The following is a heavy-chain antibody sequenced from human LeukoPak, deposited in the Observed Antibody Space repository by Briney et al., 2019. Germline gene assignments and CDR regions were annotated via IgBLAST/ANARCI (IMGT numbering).Heavy chain of an antibody. CDR2: INYSGST. Sequence: SETLSLTCTVSGGTISSYYWNWIRQPPGKGLEWIGYINYSGSTNYNPSLKSRVTISVDTSKNQFSLKLNSVTAADTAVYYCVRGANRYDPWGQGTLVTVSS. CDR3: VRGANRYDP. CDR1: GGTISSYY. V-gene: IGHV4-59*01. J-gene: IGHJ5*02.